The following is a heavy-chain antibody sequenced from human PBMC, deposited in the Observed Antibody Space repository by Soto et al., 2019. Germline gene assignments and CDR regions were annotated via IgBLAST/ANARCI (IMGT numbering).Heavy chain of an antibody. J-gene: IGHJ4*02. D-gene: IGHD1-26*01. V-gene: IGHV4-59*12. CDR2: IYHSGST. Sequence: SETLSLTCTVSGGSISSYYWSWIRQPPGKGLEWIGYIYHSGSTYYNPSLKSRVTISVDRSKNQFSLKLSSVTAADTAVYYCAREKGGATGNYYFDYWGQGTLVTVSS. CDR3: AREKGGATGNYYFDY. CDR1: GGSISSYY.